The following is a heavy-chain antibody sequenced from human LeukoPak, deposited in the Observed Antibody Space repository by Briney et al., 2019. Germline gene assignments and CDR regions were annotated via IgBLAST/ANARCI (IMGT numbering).Heavy chain of an antibody. J-gene: IGHJ4*02. Sequence: SVKLSCNASGDTCSSYAISWVRHAPGQGLEWMGGIIPIFGTANYAQKFQGRVTITADESTSTAYMELSSLRSEDTAVYYCASGYSYGEDFDYWGQGTLVTVSS. CDR1: GDTCSSYA. CDR3: ASGYSYGEDFDY. CDR2: IIPIFGTA. V-gene: IGHV1-69*01. D-gene: IGHD5-18*01.